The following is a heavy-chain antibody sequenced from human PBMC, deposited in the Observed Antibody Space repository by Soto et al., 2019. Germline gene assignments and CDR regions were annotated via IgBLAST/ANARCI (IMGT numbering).Heavy chain of an antibody. V-gene: IGHV4-31*03. D-gene: IGHD3-16*02. CDR2: IYYSGST. CDR1: GGPISSGGYF. CDR3: ARGGPGGAINRYRWFDP. Sequence: QVQLQESGPRLVKPSQTLSLMCSVSGGPISSGGYFWSWVRQRPGKGLEYIGDIYYSGSTSYNPSLNSRISMSVDTSKNQCSLRLPSVTAADAALYYCARGGPGGAINRYRWFDPWGQGALVTVSS. J-gene: IGHJ5*02.